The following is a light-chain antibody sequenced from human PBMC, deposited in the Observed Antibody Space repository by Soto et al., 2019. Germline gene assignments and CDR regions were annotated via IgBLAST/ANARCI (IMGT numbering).Light chain of an antibody. J-gene: IGLJ1*01. V-gene: IGLV2-23*01. CDR3: CSYAGSSTYV. CDR2: EGS. CDR1: SSDVGAYNF. Sequence: QSALTQPASVSGSPGQSITISCTGTSSDVGAYNFVSWHQQHPGEAPKLMIYEGSKRPSGVSNRFSGSKSGNTASLTISGLQAEDEADYFCCSYAGSSTYVFGTGTKVTVL.